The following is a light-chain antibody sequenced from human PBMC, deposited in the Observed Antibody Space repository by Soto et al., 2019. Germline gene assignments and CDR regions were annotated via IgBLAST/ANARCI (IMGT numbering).Light chain of an antibody. V-gene: IGLV2-14*01. Sequence: QSALTQPASVSGSPGQSIAFSCAGTSSDVGGYTYVSWYQQHPGKAPKLMIYDVSNRPSGVSNRFSGSKSGNTASLTISGLQAEDEADYYCSSYTSSSTVVFGGGTQLTVL. CDR1: SSDVGGYTY. J-gene: IGLJ2*01. CDR2: DVS. CDR3: SSYTSSSTVV.